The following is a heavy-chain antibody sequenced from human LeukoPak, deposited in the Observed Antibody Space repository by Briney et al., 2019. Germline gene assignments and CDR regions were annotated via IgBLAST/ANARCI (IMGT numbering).Heavy chain of an antibody. J-gene: IGHJ4*02. CDR2: ISSSGSTI. CDR3: ARVSRGFRYYFDY. V-gene: IGHV3-48*03. CDR1: GFTFSSYE. D-gene: IGHD3-10*01. Sequence: GGSLRLSCAASGFTFSSYEMNWVRQAPGKGLEWVSYISSSGSTIYYADPVKGRFTISRDNAKNSLYLQMNSLRAEDTAVYYCARVSRGFRYYFDYWGQGTLVTVSS.